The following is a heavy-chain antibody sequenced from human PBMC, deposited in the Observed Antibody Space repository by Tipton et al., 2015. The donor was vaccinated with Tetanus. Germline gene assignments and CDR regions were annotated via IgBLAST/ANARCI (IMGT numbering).Heavy chain of an antibody. V-gene: IGHV3-73*01. Sequence: GSLRLSCAASGFSFGGSAIHWVRQASGKGLEWVGRIRTKTNSYATEYAASVKGRFTIARDDSRTTAYLHMNSLTIEDAAVYYCTIGYDFWSDTPPFWCRGTQVTVSS. D-gene: IGHD3-3*01. CDR1: GFSFGGSA. CDR3: TIGYDFWSDTPPF. J-gene: IGHJ4*02. CDR2: IRTKTNSYAT.